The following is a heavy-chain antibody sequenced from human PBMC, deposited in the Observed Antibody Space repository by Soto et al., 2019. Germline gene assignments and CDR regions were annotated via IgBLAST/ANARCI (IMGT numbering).Heavy chain of an antibody. CDR1: GFTFSSYA. J-gene: IGHJ6*02. V-gene: IGHV3-30-3*01. CDR3: ARDITGTTPYYYYGMDV. Sequence: QVQLVESGGGVVQPGRSLRLSCAASGFTFSSYAMHWVRQAPGKGLEWVAVISYDGSNKYYADSVKGRFTISRDNTKNTLYLQMNSLRAEDTDVYYCARDITGTTPYYYYGMDVWGQGTTVTVSS. D-gene: IGHD1-7*01. CDR2: ISYDGSNK.